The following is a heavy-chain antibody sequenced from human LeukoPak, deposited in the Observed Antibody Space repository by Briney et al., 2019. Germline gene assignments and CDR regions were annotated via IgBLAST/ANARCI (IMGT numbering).Heavy chain of an antibody. V-gene: IGHV1-69*02. J-gene: IGHJ4*02. D-gene: IGHD2-15*01. CDR2: IIPILGIA. CDR1: GGTFSSYT. Sequence: GSSVKVSXKASGGTFSSYTISWVRQAPGQGLEWMGRIIPILGIANYAQKFQGRVTITADKSTSTAYMELSSLRSEDTAVYYCALYCSGGSCYHFDYWGQGTLVTVSS. CDR3: ALYCSGGSCYHFDY.